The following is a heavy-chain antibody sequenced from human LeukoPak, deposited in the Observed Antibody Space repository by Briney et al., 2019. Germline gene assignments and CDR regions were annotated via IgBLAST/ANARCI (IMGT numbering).Heavy chain of an antibody. V-gene: IGHV3-23*01. J-gene: IGHJ4*02. Sequence: GGSLRLSCVASGFTFSNYAMTWVRQAPGKGLEWVSTISSSGGSTHYAVSVKGRFSISRDNSKNTLYLQMNSLRAEDTAVYYCARCYFGSGSSTFFDYWGQGTLVTVSS. D-gene: IGHD3-10*01. CDR3: ARCYFGSGSSTFFDY. CDR1: GFTFSNYA. CDR2: ISSSGGST.